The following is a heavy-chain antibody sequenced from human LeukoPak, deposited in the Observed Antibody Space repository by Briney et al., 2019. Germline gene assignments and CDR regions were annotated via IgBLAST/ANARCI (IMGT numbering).Heavy chain of an antibody. CDR2: IYPGDSDT. J-gene: IGHJ1*01. CDR3: ARHGVGGGNSPGWFQH. CDR1: EYSFSNYW. Sequence: GESLKISCKGSEYSFSNYWIGWVRQMPGKGLEWMGIIYPGDSDTRYSPSFQGQVTISADKSISTAYLQWSSLKASDTAMYYCARHGVGGGNSPGWFQHWGQGTLVTVSS. V-gene: IGHV5-51*01. D-gene: IGHD3-16*01.